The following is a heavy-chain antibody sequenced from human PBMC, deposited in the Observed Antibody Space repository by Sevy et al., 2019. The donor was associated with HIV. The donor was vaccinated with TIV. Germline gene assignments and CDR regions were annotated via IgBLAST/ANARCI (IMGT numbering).Heavy chain of an antibody. V-gene: IGHV3-30*18. CDR2: ISYDGSNK. Sequence: GGSLRLSCAASGFTFSSYGMHWVRQAPGKGLEWVAVISYDGSNKYYADSVKGRFTISRDNSKSMLYLQKNSLRAEDTAVYYCAKAGQLQTHYFDYWGQGTLVTVSS. CDR1: GFTFSSYG. D-gene: IGHD1-7*01. J-gene: IGHJ4*02. CDR3: AKAGQLQTHYFDY.